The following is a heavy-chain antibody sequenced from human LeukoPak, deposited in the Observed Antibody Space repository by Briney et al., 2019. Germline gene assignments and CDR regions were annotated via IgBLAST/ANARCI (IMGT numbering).Heavy chain of an antibody. V-gene: IGHV4-59*01. Sequence: PSETLSLTCTVSGGSISSYYWSWIRQPPGKGLEWIGYIYYSGSTNYNPSLKSRVTISVDTSKNQFSLRLSSVTAADTAVYYCARDLVKDYYYYGMDVWGQGTTVTVSS. CDR2: IYYSGST. CDR1: GGSISSYY. J-gene: IGHJ6*02. D-gene: IGHD3-10*01. CDR3: ARDLVKDYYYYGMDV.